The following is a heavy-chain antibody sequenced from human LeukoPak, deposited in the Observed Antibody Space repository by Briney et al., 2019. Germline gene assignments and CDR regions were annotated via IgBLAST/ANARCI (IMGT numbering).Heavy chain of an antibody. CDR3: ARVRGLRYFENDY. CDR1: GFTFSSYS. CDR2: ISSSSSYI. J-gene: IGHJ4*02. Sequence: GGSLRLSCAASGFTFSSYSMNWVRQAPGKGLEWVSSISSSSSYIYYADSVKGRFTISRDNAKNSLYLQMNSLRAEDTAVYYCARVRGLRYFENDYWGQGTLVTVSS. D-gene: IGHD3-9*01. V-gene: IGHV3-21*01.